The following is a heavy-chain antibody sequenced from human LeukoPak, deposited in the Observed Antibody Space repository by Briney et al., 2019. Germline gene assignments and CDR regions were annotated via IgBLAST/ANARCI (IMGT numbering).Heavy chain of an antibody. D-gene: IGHD1-7*01. CDR3: ARAGYNWNLPLGY. J-gene: IGHJ4*02. CDR2: IIPIFGTA. V-gene: IGHV1-69*13. Sequence: ASVKVSCKASGGTFSSYAISWVRQASGQGLEWMGGIIPIFGTANYAQKFQGRVTITADESTSTAYMELSSLRSEDTAVYYCARAGYNWNLPLGYWGQGTLVTVSS. CDR1: GGTFSSYA.